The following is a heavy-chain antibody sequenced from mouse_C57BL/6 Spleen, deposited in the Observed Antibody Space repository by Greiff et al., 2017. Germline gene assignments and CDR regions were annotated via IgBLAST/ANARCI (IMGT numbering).Heavy chain of an antibody. CDR3: ARALLEEDAMDY. Sequence: ESGPGLVKPSQSLSLTCSVTGYSITSGYYWNWIRQFPGNKLEWMGYISYDGSNNYNPSLKNRISITRDTSKNQFFLKLNSVTTEDTATYYCARALLEEDAMDYWGQGTSVTVSS. CDR2: ISYDGSN. V-gene: IGHV3-6*01. CDR1: GYSITSGYY. D-gene: IGHD2-10*01. J-gene: IGHJ4*01.